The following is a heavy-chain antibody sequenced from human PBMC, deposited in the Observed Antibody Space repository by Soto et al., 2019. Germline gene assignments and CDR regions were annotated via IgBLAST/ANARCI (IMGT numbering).Heavy chain of an antibody. Sequence: SVKVSCKASGGTFSSYAISWVRQAPGQGLEWMGGIIPIFGTANYAQKFQGRVTITADESTSTAYMELSSLRSEDTAVYYCASSIVATIKGAYYYYYGMDVWGQGTTVTVSS. CDR2: IIPIFGTA. CDR1: GGTFSSYA. J-gene: IGHJ6*02. CDR3: ASSIVATIKGAYYYYYGMDV. D-gene: IGHD5-12*01. V-gene: IGHV1-69*13.